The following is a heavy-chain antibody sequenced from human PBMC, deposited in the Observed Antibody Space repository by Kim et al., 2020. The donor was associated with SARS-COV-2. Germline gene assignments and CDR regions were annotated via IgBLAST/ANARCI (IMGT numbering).Heavy chain of an antibody. V-gene: IGHV3-23*01. CDR1: GFTFSSYA. D-gene: IGHD6-13*01. Sequence: GGSLRLSCAASGFTFSSYAMSWVRQAPGKGLEWVSAISGSGGSTYYADSVKGRFTISRDNSKNTLYLQMNSLRAEDTAVYYCAKDSRWGSSWYREAYYYGMDVWGQGTTVTVSS. CDR2: ISGSGGST. CDR3: AKDSRWGSSWYREAYYYGMDV. J-gene: IGHJ6*02.